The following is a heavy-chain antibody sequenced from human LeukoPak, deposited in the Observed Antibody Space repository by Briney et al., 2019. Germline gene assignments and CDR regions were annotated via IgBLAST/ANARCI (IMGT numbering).Heavy chain of an antibody. D-gene: IGHD1-1*01. V-gene: IGHV3-20*04. CDR1: GVTYDDHG. CDR3: ARAGRGHTWDGAYYYQMDV. J-gene: IGHJ6*03. Sequence: GGSPRLSCAASGVTYDDHGMNWVRHAPGKGPGWVSGINWKVDVTGYADSVKGRFTISRDNDKNSLYLQMESLRGEDTALYFWARAGRGHTWDGAYYYQMDVWGKGTTVTVSS. CDR2: INWKVDVT.